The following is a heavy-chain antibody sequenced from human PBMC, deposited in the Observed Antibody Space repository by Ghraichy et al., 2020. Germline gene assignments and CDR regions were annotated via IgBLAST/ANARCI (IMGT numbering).Heavy chain of an antibody. V-gene: IGHV1-69*13. CDR1: GGTFSIYA. CDR3: ARSSGWSPFNY. Sequence: SVKVSCKASGGTFSIYAISWVRQVPGQGLEWMGGIIPMFGTPNYAQKFQDRVTITADESASTAYMELSSLRSEDTAVYYCARSSGWSPFNYWGQGTLVTVSS. J-gene: IGHJ4*02. CDR2: IIPMFGTP. D-gene: IGHD6-19*01.